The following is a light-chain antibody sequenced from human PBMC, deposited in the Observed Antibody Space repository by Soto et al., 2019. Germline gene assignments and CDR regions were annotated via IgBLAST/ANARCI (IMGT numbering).Light chain of an antibody. CDR1: QSVRNN. V-gene: IGKV3-11*01. J-gene: IGKJ1*01. Sequence: TLSKATLSLTPGAGAALSARASQSVRNNLAWYQQKPGQAPRLLIYGASTRATGIPARFSGGGSGTDFTLTISSLEPEDFAVYYCQQRSDWPWTFGQGTKVDIK. CDR2: GAS. CDR3: QQRSDWPWT.